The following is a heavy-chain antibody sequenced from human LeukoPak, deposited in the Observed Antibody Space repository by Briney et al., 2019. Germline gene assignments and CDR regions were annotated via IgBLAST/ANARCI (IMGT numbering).Heavy chain of an antibody. Sequence: PSETLSLTCTVSGGSISSSSYYWGWIRQPPGTGLEWIGSIYYSGSTYYNPSLKSRVTISVDTSKNQFSLKLSSVTAADTAVYYCARGHPGWFDPWGQGTLVTVSS. J-gene: IGHJ5*02. CDR1: GGSISSSSYY. D-gene: IGHD7-27*01. CDR2: IYYSGST. CDR3: ARGHPGWFDP. V-gene: IGHV4-39*07.